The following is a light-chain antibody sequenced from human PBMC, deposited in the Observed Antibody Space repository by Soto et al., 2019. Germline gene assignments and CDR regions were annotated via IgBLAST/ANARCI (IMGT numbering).Light chain of an antibody. CDR1: SSDVGAYKS. Sequence: SVLTQPASVSGSPGQSITISCTGSSSDVGAYKSVSWYQQIPGTAPKLLIYDVSNRPSGVSNRFSGSKSGNTASLTISGLQAEDEADYYCNSYTSTNTQLFGGGTKLTVL. J-gene: IGLJ3*02. V-gene: IGLV2-14*01. CDR3: NSYTSTNTQL. CDR2: DVS.